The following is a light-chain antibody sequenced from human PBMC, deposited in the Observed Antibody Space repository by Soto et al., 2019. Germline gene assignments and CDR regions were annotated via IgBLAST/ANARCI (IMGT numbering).Light chain of an antibody. Sequence: DIVMTQSTGTLSGSAGEGVTLSWRASQSVGNSLAWYQQKPGQAPRPLIYGASSRATGTPDRFSGSGSGTDFTLIISRLETEDFAVYYCQQYGSSVLTFGGGTKVDIK. CDR3: QQYGSSVLT. J-gene: IGKJ4*01. CDR2: GAS. V-gene: IGKV3-20*01. CDR1: QSVGNS.